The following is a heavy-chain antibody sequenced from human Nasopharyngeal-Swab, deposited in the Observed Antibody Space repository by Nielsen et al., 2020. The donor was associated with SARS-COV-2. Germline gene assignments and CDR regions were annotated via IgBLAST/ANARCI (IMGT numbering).Heavy chain of an antibody. Sequence: ASVKVSCKASGYTFTSYYMHWVRQAPGQGLEWMGIINPSGGSTSYAQKFQGRVTMTGDTSTSTVYMELSSLRSEDTAVYYCAREVIEQAVSDAFDFWGQGTMVTVSS. CDR1: GYTFTSYY. V-gene: IGHV1-46*01. CDR2: INPSGGST. D-gene: IGHD3-16*02. J-gene: IGHJ3*01. CDR3: AREVIEQAVSDAFDF.